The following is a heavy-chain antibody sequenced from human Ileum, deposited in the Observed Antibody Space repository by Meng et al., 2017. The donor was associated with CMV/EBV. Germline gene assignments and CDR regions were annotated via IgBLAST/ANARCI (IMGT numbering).Heavy chain of an antibody. CDR3: TRVESGYYGYFDY. CDR2: INSDGTSI. Sequence: CAASGFNISKYWMHWVRQAPGKGLVWVSRINSDGTSISYADSVKGRFTISRDNAKNTLYLQMNSLRAEDTAVYYCTRVESGYYGYFDYWGQGTLVTVSS. J-gene: IGHJ4*02. CDR1: GFNISKYW. D-gene: IGHD3-3*01. V-gene: IGHV3-74*01.